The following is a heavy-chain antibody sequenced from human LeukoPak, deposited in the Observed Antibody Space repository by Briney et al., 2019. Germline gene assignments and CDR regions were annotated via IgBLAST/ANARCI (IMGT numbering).Heavy chain of an antibody. CDR3: AKYERATSDAFDV. D-gene: IGHD2-2*01. CDR2: ISGSGGIT. Sequence: PGGSLRLSCAASGFTFSSYDMNWVRQAPGKGLEWVSHISGSGGITYYADSVKGRFTISRDNSKNPLYLKMNSLRAEDTAVYYCAKYERATSDAFDVWGQGTMVAVSS. J-gene: IGHJ3*01. V-gene: IGHV3-23*01. CDR1: GFTFSSYD.